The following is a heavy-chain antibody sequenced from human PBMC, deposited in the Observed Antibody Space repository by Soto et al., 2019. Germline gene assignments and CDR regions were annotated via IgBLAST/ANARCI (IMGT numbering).Heavy chain of an antibody. Sequence: GGSLRLSCAVAGYTFGNHWMHWVRQAPGKGLEWVSRMNSDGSLINYADSVKGRFTVSRDNAKNTLYLQMNSLRVEDTAVYYCATAEVDYWGPGTLVTVSS. CDR2: MNSDGSLI. CDR1: GYTFGNHW. CDR3: ATAEVDY. J-gene: IGHJ4*02. V-gene: IGHV3-74*01.